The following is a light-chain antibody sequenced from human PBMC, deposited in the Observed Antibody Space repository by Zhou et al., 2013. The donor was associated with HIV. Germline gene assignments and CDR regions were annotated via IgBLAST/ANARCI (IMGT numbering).Light chain of an antibody. J-gene: IGKJ4*01. CDR1: QSVRTNQ. CDR3: QQYDTSGGLLT. CDR2: GAS. Sequence: EIVLTQSPGTLSLSPGERATLSCRASQSVRTNQLAWYQQKPGQAPRLLIYGASSRATGIPDRFSGSGSGTDFTLTISRLEPEDFAVYYCQQYDTSGGLLTFGGGTKVEIK. V-gene: IGKV3-20*01.